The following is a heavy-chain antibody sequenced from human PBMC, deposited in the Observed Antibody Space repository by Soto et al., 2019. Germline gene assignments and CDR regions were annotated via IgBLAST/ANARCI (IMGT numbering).Heavy chain of an antibody. Sequence: GGSLRLSCAASGITFSDYYMSWIRQAPGKGLEWVSYISSSGSTIYYADSVKGRFTTSRDNAKNSLYLQMNSLRADDTAVYYCARESEDLTSNFDYWGQGTLVTVSS. CDR3: ARESEDLTSNFDY. CDR1: GITFSDYY. CDR2: ISSSGSTI. J-gene: IGHJ4*02. V-gene: IGHV3-11*01.